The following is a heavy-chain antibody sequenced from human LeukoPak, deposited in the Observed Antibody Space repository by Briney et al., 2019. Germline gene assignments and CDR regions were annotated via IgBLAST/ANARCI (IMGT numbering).Heavy chain of an antibody. CDR1: GFTCSDNA. V-gene: IGHV3-23*01. CDR3: AKGSHFAN. CDR2: ISRTTGTT. J-gene: IGHJ4*02. Sequence: GGSLRLSCGASGFTCSDNAMSWVRQAPGKGLEWVSTISRTTGTTYYADSVKGRFTISRDNSKNTVSLQVNSLRAEDTAVYYCAKGSHFANCGQGTLVTVSS.